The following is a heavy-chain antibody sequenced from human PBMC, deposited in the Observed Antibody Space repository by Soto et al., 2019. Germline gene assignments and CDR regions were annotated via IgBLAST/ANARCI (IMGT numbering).Heavy chain of an antibody. CDR3: ARERDIVVVVAARYFDY. CDR2: IYYSGST. D-gene: IGHD2-15*01. Sequence: SETLSLTCTVSGGSISSGDYYWSWIRQPPGKGLEWIGYIYYSGSTYYNPSLKSRVTISVDTSKNQFSLKLSSVTAADTGVYYCARERDIVVVVAARYFDYWGQGTLVTVSS. V-gene: IGHV4-30-4*01. J-gene: IGHJ4*02. CDR1: GGSISSGDYY.